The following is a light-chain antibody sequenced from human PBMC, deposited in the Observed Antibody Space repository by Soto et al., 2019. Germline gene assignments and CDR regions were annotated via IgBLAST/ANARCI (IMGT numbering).Light chain of an antibody. CDR2: DVR. J-gene: IGLJ2*01. V-gene: IGLV2-14*03. Sequence: QSALTQPASVSGSPGQSITISCTGTSSDVGGYNYISWYQQHPGKAPKFIIYDVRNRPSGVSNRFSGSRSGKTASPTISGLQAEDEADYYCSSYTSSNTVIFGGGTKLTVL. CDR1: SSDVGGYNY. CDR3: SSYTSSNTVI.